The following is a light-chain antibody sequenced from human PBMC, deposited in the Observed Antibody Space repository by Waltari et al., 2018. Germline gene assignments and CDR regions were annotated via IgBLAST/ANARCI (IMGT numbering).Light chain of an antibody. CDR3: TSYTSSTTV. CDR2: DVS. Sequence: QSALTQPASVSGSPGQSITISCTGTSSDVGGYNYVSRYQQHPGKAPRHMIFDVSNRPSGVSNRFSGSKSGNTASLTISGLQAEDEADYYCTSYTSSTTVFGGGTKLTVL. CDR1: SSDVGGYNY. J-gene: IGLJ2*01. V-gene: IGLV2-14*01.